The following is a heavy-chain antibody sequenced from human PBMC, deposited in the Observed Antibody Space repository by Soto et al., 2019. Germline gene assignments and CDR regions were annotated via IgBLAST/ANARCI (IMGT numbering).Heavy chain of an antibody. J-gene: IGHJ4*02. CDR3: ARDHGLSGYDSGYFDY. V-gene: IGHV3-21*01. Sequence: ESGGGLVKPGGSLRLSCAASGFTFSSYSMNWVRQAPGKGLEWVSSISSSSSYIYYADSVKGRFTISRDNAKNSLYLQMNSLRAEDTAVYYCARDHGLSGYDSGYFDYWGQGTLVTVSS. D-gene: IGHD5-12*01. CDR2: ISSSSSYI. CDR1: GFTFSSYS.